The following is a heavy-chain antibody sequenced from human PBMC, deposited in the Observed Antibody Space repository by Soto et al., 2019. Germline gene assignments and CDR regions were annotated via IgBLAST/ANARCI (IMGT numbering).Heavy chain of an antibody. CDR3: AKLLGGVTEAIDYFDD. CDR1: GGSISSSRYY. CDR2: IYYSGST. Sequence: PXETLSLPCTVSGGSISSSRYYWGWIRQPPGKGLEWIGSIYYSGSTYYNPSLKSRITMSVDTSKNQFSLKLSSVTAADTAVYYCAKLLGGVTEAIDYFDDWGQGTLVTVSS. D-gene: IGHD2-15*01. V-gene: IGHV4-39*01. J-gene: IGHJ4*02.